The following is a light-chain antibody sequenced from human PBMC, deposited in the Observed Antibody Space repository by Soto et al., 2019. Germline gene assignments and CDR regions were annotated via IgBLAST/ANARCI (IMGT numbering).Light chain of an antibody. V-gene: IGKV3-20*01. J-gene: IGKJ3*01. CDR3: QHLARGART. CDR2: GAS. CDR1: QTVSDMY. Sequence: EIVLTQSPDTLSLSLGERATLSCRASQTVSDMYLAWYQQRRGQSPRLLIYGASGRAPGIPARFSGSGSGTAFTLTINSLEPEDFAVYYCQHLARGARTFSPGTTVDIK.